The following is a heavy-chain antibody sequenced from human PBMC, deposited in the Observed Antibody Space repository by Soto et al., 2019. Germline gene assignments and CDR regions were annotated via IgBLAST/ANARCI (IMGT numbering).Heavy chain of an antibody. J-gene: IGHJ6*03. D-gene: IGHD4-17*01. V-gene: IGHV3-21*01. CDR3: ARVPIYGDYVGAYYYYYMDV. CDR1: GFTFSSYS. CDR2: ISSSSSYI. Sequence: VGSLRLSCAASGFTFSSYSMNWVRQAPGKGLEWVSSISSSSSYIYYADSVKGRFTISRDNAKNSLYLQMNSLRAEDTAVYYCARVPIYGDYVGAYYYYYMDVWGKGTTVTVSS.